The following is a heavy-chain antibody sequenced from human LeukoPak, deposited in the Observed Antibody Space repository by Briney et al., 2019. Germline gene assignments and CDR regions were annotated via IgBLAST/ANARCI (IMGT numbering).Heavy chain of an antibody. Sequence: SETLSLTCTVSGGSISSHYWSWIRQPPGKGLEWIGYIYYSGSTNYNPSLKSRVTISVDTSKNQFSLKLSSVTAADTAVYYCARAGQWLATYYFDYWGQGTLATVSS. CDR2: IYYSGST. CDR3: ARAGQWLATYYFDY. D-gene: IGHD6-19*01. CDR1: GGSISSHY. V-gene: IGHV4-59*11. J-gene: IGHJ4*02.